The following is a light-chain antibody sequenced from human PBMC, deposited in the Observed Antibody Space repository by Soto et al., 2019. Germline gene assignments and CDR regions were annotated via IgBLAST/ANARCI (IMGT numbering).Light chain of an antibody. V-gene: IGKV3-20*01. Sequence: EIVMTQSPATLSVSPGERATLSCRASQSVTSSYLAWYQQKPGQAPRLLIYGVSTRAAGIPDRFVGSGSGTDFTLTITRLEPEDFAVFYCQLYGTSRTFGQGTKVDI. CDR3: QLYGTSRT. CDR1: QSVTSSY. CDR2: GVS. J-gene: IGKJ1*01.